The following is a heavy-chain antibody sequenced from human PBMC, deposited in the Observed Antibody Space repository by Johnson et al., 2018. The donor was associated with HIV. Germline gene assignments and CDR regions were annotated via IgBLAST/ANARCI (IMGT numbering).Heavy chain of an antibody. Sequence: VQLVESGGGLVQPGGSLRLSCAASGFTFISYDMHWVRQATGKGLEWVSAIGTAGDTYYPGSVKGRFTISRENAKNSLYLQMNSLRAEDTALYYCAREVYGSGSYGAFDIWGQGTMVTVSS. V-gene: IGHV3-13*01. CDR1: GFTFISYD. J-gene: IGHJ3*02. CDR3: AREVYGSGSYGAFDI. CDR2: IGTAGDT. D-gene: IGHD3-10*01.